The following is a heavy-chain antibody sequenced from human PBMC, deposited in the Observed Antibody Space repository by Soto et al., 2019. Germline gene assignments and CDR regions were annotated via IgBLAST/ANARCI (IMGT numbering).Heavy chain of an antibody. D-gene: IGHD3-22*01. CDR3: VKDYPYYDSSGYLVPAYFDY. CDR2: ISSNGGST. V-gene: IGHV3-64D*06. Sequence: GGSLRLSCSASGCTFSSYAMHWVRQAPGKGLEYVSAISSNGGSTYYADSVKGRFTISRDNSKNTLYLQMSSLRAEDTAVYYCVKDYPYYDSSGYLVPAYFDYWGQGTLVTVSS. J-gene: IGHJ4*02. CDR1: GCTFSSYA.